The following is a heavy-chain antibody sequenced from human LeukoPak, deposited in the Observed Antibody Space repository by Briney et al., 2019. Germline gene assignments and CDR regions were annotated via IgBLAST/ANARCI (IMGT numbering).Heavy chain of an antibody. CDR3: ARFGLGYSSGWYDRAFDY. D-gene: IGHD6-19*01. V-gene: IGHV1-2*02. CDR2: INPNSGGT. CDR1: GYTFTGYY. Sequence: ASVKVSCKASGYTFTGYYMHWVRQAPGQGLEWMGWINPNSGGTNYAQKFQGRVTMTRDTSISTAYMELSRLRSDDTAVYYCARFGLGYSSGWYDRAFDYWGQGTLVTVSS. J-gene: IGHJ4*02.